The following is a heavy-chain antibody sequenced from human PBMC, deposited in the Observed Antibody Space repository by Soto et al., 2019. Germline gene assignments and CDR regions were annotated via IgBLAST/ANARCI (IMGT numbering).Heavy chain of an antibody. J-gene: IGHJ5*02. CDR1: GFSVSSDY. CDR3: VKNSGWFNT. CDR2: ILDTGTT. D-gene: IGHD3-10*01. V-gene: IGHV3-53*01. Sequence: PGGSLRLSCAASGFSVSSDYMSWVRQAPGKGLEWVSTILDTGTTVFYADSVKGRFTVSRDNSNNTLYVQMNNLRADDTAVYYCVKNSGWFNTWGQGALVTVSS.